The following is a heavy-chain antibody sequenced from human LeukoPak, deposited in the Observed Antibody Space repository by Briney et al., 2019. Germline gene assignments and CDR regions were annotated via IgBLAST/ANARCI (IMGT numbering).Heavy chain of an antibody. CDR2: IRSKAYGGTN. J-gene: IGHJ4*02. V-gene: IGHV3-49*03. CDR3: TRESNYYDSSGYHKNFDY. Sequence: GGSLRLSCTASGFTFGDYAMSWFRQAPGKGLEWVGFIRSKAYGGTNAYAASVKGRFTISRDDYKSIAYLQMNSLKTEDTAVYYCTRESNYYDSSGYHKNFDYWGQGTLVTVSS. CDR1: GFTFGDYA. D-gene: IGHD3-22*01.